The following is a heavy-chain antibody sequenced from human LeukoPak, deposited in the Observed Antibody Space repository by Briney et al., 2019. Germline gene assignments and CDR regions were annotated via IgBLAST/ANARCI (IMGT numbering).Heavy chain of an antibody. V-gene: IGHV3-15*01. D-gene: IGHD2-2*01. CDR3: ARDPAAMNYYYGMDD. J-gene: IGHJ6*02. CDR1: GFTFSNAW. CDR2: IKSKTDGKTT. Sequence: WGSLRLSCAASGFTFSNAWMSWVRQAPGKGLGWVGRIKSKTDGKTTDYAAPVKGRSTISRDDSKNTLYLQMKSLNTKSTAVYYCARDPAAMNYYYGMDDWGQGTTVTVSS.